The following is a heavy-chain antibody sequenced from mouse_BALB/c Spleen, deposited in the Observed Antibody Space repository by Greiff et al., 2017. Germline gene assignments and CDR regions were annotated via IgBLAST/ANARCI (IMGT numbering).Heavy chain of an antibody. D-gene: IGHD1-1*01. CDR1: GYSFTSYW. Sequence: EVQLQQSGTVLARPGASVKMSCKASGYSFTSYWMHWVKQRPGQGLEWIGAIYPGNSDTSYNQKFKGKAKLTAVTSASTAYMELSSLTNEDSAVYYCTRHYYGSSYYFDDWGQGTTLTVSS. V-gene: IGHV1-5*01. CDR2: IYPGNSDT. J-gene: IGHJ2*01. CDR3: TRHYYGSSYYFDD.